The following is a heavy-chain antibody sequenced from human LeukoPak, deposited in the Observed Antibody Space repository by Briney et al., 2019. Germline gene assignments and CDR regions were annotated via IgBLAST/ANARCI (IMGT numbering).Heavy chain of an antibody. CDR2: INPNGGST. CDR3: ARDRAGTTDY. D-gene: IGHD1-7*01. V-gene: IGHV1-46*01. Sequence: ASVKVSCKASGYTFTSYSLHWVRQAPGQGLEWMGIINPNGGSTSYAQKFQGRVTMTRDTSTSTVYMELSSLRSEDTAVYYCARDRAGTTDYWGQGTLVTVSS. J-gene: IGHJ4*02. CDR1: GYTFTSYS.